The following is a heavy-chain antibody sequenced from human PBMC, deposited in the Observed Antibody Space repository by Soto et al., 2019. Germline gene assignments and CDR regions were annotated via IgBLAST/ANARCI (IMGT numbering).Heavy chain of an antibody. CDR1: GFTFSSYG. V-gene: IGHV3-30*18. CDR2: ISYDGSNK. J-gene: IGHJ4*01. D-gene: IGHD1-26*01. CDR3: AKDDPGDTFFDY. Sequence: PGGSLRLSCAAFGFTFSSYGMHWVRQAPGKGLEWVAVISYDGSNKYYADSVKGRFTISRDNSKNTLYLQMNSLRAEDTAVYYCAKDDPGDTFFDYWGQGTLVTVSS.